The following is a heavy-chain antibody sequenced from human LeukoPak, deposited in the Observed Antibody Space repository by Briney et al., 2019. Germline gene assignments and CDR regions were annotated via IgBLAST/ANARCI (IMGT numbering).Heavy chain of an antibody. CDR2: ISGSGGST. CDR3: ATHIVQSGYGR. V-gene: IGHV3-23*01. D-gene: IGHD3-16*02. CDR1: GFTFSSYA. Sequence: PGGSLRLSCAASGFTFSSYAMSLVRQAPGKGLEWVSAISGSGGSTYYADSVKGRFTISRDNSKNTLYLQMNSLRAEDTAVYYCATHIVQSGYGRWGQGTLVTVSS. J-gene: IGHJ4*02.